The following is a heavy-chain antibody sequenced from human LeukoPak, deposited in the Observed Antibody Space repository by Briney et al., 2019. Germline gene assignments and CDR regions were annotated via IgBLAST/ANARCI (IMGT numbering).Heavy chain of an antibody. J-gene: IGHJ3*02. CDR1: GFTFSSNG. CDR3: ARRSWSYGDFDI. CDR2: ISATGGTI. Sequence: QPGGALRLSCAASGFTFSSNGMNWVRQAPGKGLEWVSYISATGGTIYYADSVKGRFTISRDNAKNSLYLQMNSLRVEDTALYYCARRSWSYGDFDIWGQGTMVTVSS. D-gene: IGHD5-18*01. V-gene: IGHV3-48*04.